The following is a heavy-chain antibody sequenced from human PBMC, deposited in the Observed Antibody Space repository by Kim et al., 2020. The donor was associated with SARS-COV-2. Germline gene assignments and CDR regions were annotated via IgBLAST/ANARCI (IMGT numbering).Heavy chain of an antibody. CDR1: GFSLTTSGVG. CDR2: IYWDDDK. CDR3: ARYRLGYDY. J-gene: IGHJ4*02. V-gene: IGHV2-5*02. D-gene: IGHD3-9*01. Sequence: SGPTLVNPTQTLTLTCTFSGFSLTTSGVGVGWIRQPPGEALECLALIYWDDDKRNSPSLKSRLTITKDTSRNQVVLKMTNVDPVDTATYYCARYRLGYDYWGQGILVTVSS.